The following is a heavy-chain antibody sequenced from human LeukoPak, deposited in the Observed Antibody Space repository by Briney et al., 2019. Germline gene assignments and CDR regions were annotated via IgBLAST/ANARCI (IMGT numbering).Heavy chain of an antibody. J-gene: IGHJ4*02. V-gene: IGHV1-2*04. Sequence: ASVKVSCKASGYTFTGYYMHWVRQAPGQGLEWMGWINPNSGGTNYAQKFQGWVTMTRDTSISTAYMELSRLRSDDTAVYYCARGVGYSSGWQKDYWGQGTLVTVSS. CDR1: GYTFTGYY. CDR2: INPNSGGT. D-gene: IGHD6-19*01. CDR3: ARGVGYSSGWQKDY.